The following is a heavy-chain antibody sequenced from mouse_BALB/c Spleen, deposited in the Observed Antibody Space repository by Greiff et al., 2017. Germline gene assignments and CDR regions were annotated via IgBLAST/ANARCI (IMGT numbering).Heavy chain of an antibody. CDR2: IYPGDGDT. V-gene: IGHV1-80*01. J-gene: IGHJ3*01. CDR3: ARWVYDYGGFAY. CDR1: GYAFSSYW. Sequence: VQGVESGAELVRPGSSVKISCKASGYAFSSYWMNWVKQRPGQGLEWIGQIYPGDGDTNYNGKFKGKATLTADKSSSTAYMQLSSLTSEDSAVYFCARWVYDYGGFAYWGQGTLVTVSA. D-gene: IGHD2-4*01.